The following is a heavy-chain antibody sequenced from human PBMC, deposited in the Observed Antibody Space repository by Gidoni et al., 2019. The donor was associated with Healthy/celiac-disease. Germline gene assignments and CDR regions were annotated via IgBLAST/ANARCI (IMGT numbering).Heavy chain of an antibody. D-gene: IGHD2-15*01. Sequence: QVQLQQWGAGLLKPSETLSLTCAVYGGSFSGYYWSWIRQPPGNGLEWIGEINHSGSTNYDPSLKSRVTISVDTAKNQFSLKLSSVTAADTAVYYCARGRRIVARRYYYYGMDVWGQGTTVTVSS. CDR1: GGSFSGYY. CDR2: INHSGST. CDR3: ARGRRIVARRYYYYGMDV. V-gene: IGHV4-34*01. J-gene: IGHJ6*02.